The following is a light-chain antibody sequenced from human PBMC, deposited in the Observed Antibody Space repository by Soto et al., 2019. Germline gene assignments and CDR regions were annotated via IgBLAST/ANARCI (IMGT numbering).Light chain of an antibody. V-gene: IGKV3-11*01. CDR2: DAS. CDR1: QSVSSY. CDR3: QQRSNWPPGGT. Sequence: EIVLTQSPATLSLSPGERATLSCRASQSVSSYLAWYQQKPGQAPRLLIYDASNRATGIPARFSGSGSGTDFTLTISCLEHEDFAVYYCQQRSNWPPGGTFGGGTKVVIK. J-gene: IGKJ4*01.